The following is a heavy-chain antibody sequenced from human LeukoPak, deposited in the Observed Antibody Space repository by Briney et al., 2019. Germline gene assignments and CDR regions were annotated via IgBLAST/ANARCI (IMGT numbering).Heavy chain of an antibody. Sequence: GRSLRLSCAASGFTFSNYAMDWVRQAPGKGLEWVAVISKDGSMKYYADSVQGRFTVSRDNFENTLHLQMNSLKTEDTAVYYCAGESFDIWGQGTMVTVSS. CDR2: ISKDGSMK. J-gene: IGHJ3*02. V-gene: IGHV3-30*04. CDR1: GFTFSNYA. CDR3: AGESFDI.